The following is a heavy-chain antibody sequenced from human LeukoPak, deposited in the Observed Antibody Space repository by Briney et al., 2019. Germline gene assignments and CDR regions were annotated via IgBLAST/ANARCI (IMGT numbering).Heavy chain of an antibody. V-gene: IGHV3-23*01. CDR1: GXTFSDYY. Sequence: GGSLRLSCAASGXTFSDYYMSWIRQAPGKGLVWVSLITGSGGNTYYISSVKGRFTISRDNSKNTLYLQMNSLRAEDTAVYYCARSPAEYCSGGSCYGMDVWGQGTTVSVSS. D-gene: IGHD2-15*01. CDR3: ARSPAEYCSGGSCYGMDV. J-gene: IGHJ6*02. CDR2: ITGSGGNT.